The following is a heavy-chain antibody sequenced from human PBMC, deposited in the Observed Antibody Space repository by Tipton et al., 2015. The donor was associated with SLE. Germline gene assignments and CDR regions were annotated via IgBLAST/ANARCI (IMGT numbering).Heavy chain of an antibody. J-gene: IGHJ1*01. CDR3: ARVPSFYASRTSIY. D-gene: IGHD2/OR15-2a*01. CDR2: IYNSGTT. Sequence: TLSLTCTVSGGSINTGDCYWTWIRQHPGKGPEWIGYIYNSGTTYYNPSLRGRITISTDTSKNQYFLSLNSVTAADTAVYYCARVPSFYASRTSIYWGQGTLVTVSS. CDR1: GGSINTGDCY. V-gene: IGHV4-31*03.